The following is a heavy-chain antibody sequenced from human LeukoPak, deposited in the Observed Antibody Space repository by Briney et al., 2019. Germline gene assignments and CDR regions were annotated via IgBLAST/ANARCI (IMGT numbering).Heavy chain of an antibody. D-gene: IGHD6-19*01. CDR3: ARAGYSSGWPGAY. CDR1: GFTVSSNY. CDR2: ISSSGSTI. J-gene: IGHJ4*02. Sequence: GGSLRLSCAASGFTVSSNYMSWVRQAPGKGLEWVSYISSSGSTIYYADSVKGRFTISRDNAKNSLYLQMNSLRAEDTAVYYCARAGYSSGWPGAYWGQGTLVTVSS. V-gene: IGHV3-11*04.